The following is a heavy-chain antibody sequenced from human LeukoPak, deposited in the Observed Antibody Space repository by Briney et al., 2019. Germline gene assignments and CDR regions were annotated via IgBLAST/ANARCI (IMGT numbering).Heavy chain of an antibody. CDR1: GYTFTGYY. J-gene: IGHJ4*02. Sequence: GASVKVSCKASGYTFTGYYMHWVRQAPGQGLEWMGRVIPILGSRNYAQKFQGRVTITADKSTNMAYMELSSLTSEDTAVYYCATTRTGFHYGDYVLWGQGTLVTVSS. D-gene: IGHD4-17*01. V-gene: IGHV1-69*08. CDR3: ATTRTGFHYGDYVL. CDR2: VIPILGSR.